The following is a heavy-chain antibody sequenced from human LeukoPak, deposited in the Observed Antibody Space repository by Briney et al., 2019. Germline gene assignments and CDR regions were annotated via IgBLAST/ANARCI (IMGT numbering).Heavy chain of an antibody. J-gene: IGHJ4*02. CDR3: ARGIQLWLIDY. CDR2: IIPIFGTA. Sequence: ASVKVSCKASGGTFSSYAISWVRQAPGQGLEWMGGIIPIFGTANYAQKFQGGVTITADESTSTAYMELSSLRSEDTAVYYCARGIQLWLIDYWGQGTLVTVSS. CDR1: GGTFSSYA. V-gene: IGHV1-69*01. D-gene: IGHD5-18*01.